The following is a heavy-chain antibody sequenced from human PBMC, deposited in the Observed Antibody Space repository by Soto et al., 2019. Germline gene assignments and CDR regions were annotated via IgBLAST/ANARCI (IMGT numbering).Heavy chain of an antibody. D-gene: IGHD3-16*02. V-gene: IGHV2-5*01. CDR1: GFSLSTSGVG. CDR2: IYWNDDK. CDR3: AHIRSFYDYVWGSYRYTGDWFDP. J-gene: IGHJ5*02. Sequence: QITLKESGPTLAKPTQTLTLTCTFSGFSLSTSGVGVGWIRQPPGKALEWLALIYWNDDKRYSPSLKSRLTITKDTSKNQVVLTMTNMDPVDTATYYCAHIRSFYDYVWGSYRYTGDWFDPWGQGTLVTVSS.